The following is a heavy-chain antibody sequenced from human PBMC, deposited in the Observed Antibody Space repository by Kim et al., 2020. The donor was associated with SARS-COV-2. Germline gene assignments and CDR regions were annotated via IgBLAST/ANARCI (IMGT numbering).Heavy chain of an antibody. J-gene: IGHJ4*02. D-gene: IGHD4-17*01. V-gene: IGHV3-30*02. CDR2: IRFDETTK. Sequence: GGSLRLSCEASGFTFSNYGLSWVRQAPGRGLEWVAVIRFDETTKYYADSVKGRFSISRDNSKNTLYLQMNSLTVEDTAVYFCVKDGEDWGQGTLVTVSS. CDR1: GFTFSNYG. CDR3: VKDGED.